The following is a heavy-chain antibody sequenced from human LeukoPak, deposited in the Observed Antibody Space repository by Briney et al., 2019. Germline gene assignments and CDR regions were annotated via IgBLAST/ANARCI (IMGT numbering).Heavy chain of an antibody. J-gene: IGHJ4*02. CDR1: GYTFTSYG. Sequence: ASVKVSCKASGYTFTSYGISWVRQAPGQGLEWMGWINPNSGGTNYAQKFQGRVTMTRDTSISTAYMELSRLRSDDTAVYYCATDGSFFDYWGQGTLVTVSS. V-gene: IGHV1-2*02. CDR2: INPNSGGT. D-gene: IGHD3-10*01. CDR3: ATDGSFFDY.